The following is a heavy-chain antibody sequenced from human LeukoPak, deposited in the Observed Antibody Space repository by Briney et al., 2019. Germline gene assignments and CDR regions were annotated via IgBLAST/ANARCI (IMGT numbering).Heavy chain of an antibody. CDR3: AREGYCTNGVCYGH. V-gene: IGHV4-39*07. CDR1: GGSISSSSYY. CDR2: IYYSGST. J-gene: IGHJ4*02. D-gene: IGHD2-8*01. Sequence: SETLSLTCTVSGGSISSSSYYWGWIRQPPGKGLEWIGSIYYSGSTYYNPSLKSRVTISVDTSKNQFSLKLSSVTAADTAVYYCAREGYCTNGVCYGHWGQGTLVTVSS.